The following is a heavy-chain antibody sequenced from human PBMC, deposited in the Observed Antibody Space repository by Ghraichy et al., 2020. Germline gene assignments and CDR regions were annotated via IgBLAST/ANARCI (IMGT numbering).Heavy chain of an antibody. V-gene: IGHV2-5*01. Sequence: SGPTLVKPTQTLTLTCTFSGFSLSTSGVGVGWIRQPPGKALEWLALIYWNDDKRYSPSLKSRLTITKDTSKNQVVLTMTNMDPVDTATYYCAHRMYYDSSGRFYYYYGMDVWGQGTTVTVSS. CDR1: GFSLSTSGVG. J-gene: IGHJ6*02. CDR2: IYWNDDK. D-gene: IGHD3-22*01. CDR3: AHRMYYDSSGRFYYYYGMDV.